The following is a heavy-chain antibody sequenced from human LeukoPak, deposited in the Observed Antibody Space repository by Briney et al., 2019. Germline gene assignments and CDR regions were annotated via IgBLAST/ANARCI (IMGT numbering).Heavy chain of an antibody. D-gene: IGHD3-10*01. CDR2: INHSGST. Sequence: PSETLSLTCAVYGGSFSGYYWSWIRQPPGKGLEWIGEINHSGSTNYNPSLKSRVTISVDTSKNQFSLKLSSVTAADTAVYYCARHKIGYGSRGTNWFDPWGQGTLVTVSS. J-gene: IGHJ5*02. V-gene: IGHV4-34*01. CDR3: ARHKIGYGSRGTNWFDP. CDR1: GGSFSGYY.